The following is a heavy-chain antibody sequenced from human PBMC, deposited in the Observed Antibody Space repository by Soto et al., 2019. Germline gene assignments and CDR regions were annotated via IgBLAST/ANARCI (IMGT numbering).Heavy chain of an antibody. Sequence: SETLSLTCTVSGGSISSYYWSWIRQPPGRGLEWIGYIYYSGSTNYNPSLKSRVTISVDTSKNQFSLKLSSVTAADTAVYYCARAGYSYGYYFDYWGQGTLVTVSS. J-gene: IGHJ4*02. V-gene: IGHV4-59*01. CDR1: GGSISSYY. CDR3: ARAGYSYGYYFDY. D-gene: IGHD5-18*01. CDR2: IYYSGST.